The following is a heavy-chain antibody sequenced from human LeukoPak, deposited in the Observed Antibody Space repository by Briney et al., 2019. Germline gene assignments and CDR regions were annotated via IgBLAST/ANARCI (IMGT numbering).Heavy chain of an antibody. CDR3: ARGFSSSWYSTAGRPEQLDY. CDR1: GFTVSSNY. CDR2: LYSGGRT. D-gene: IGHD6-13*01. J-gene: IGHJ4*02. V-gene: IGHV3-66*01. Sequence: GGSLRLSCVASGFTVSSNYMSWVRQAPGKGLDRVSSLYSGGRTDYADSVRGRFTISRDNSKNTLYLQMKSLRAEDTAVYYCARGFSSSWYSTAGRPEQLDYWGQGTLVTVSS.